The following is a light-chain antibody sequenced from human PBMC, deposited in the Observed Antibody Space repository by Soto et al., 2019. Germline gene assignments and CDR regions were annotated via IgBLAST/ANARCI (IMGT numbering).Light chain of an antibody. CDR2: GAS. CDR3: QQYNNWPRT. CDR1: QSVSSD. V-gene: IGKV3-15*01. J-gene: IGKJ1*01. Sequence: EIVMTQSPATLSVSPGERATLSCRASQSVSSDLAWYHQKPGQAPRLPIYGASTRATGIPARFSGSGSGTEFTLTINSLQSEDFAVYYCQQYNNWPRTFGQWTKVEIK.